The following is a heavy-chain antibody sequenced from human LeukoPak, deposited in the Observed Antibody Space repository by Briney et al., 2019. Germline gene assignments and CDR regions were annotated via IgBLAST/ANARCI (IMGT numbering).Heavy chain of an antibody. CDR2: IIPILGIA. CDR3: ARGRFRWELEIRDFDY. CDR1: GGTFSSYA. J-gene: IGHJ4*02. Sequence: SMRVSCKASGGTFSSYAISWVRQAPGQGLEWMGRIIPILGIANYAQKFQGRVTITADKSTSTAYMELSSLRSEDTAVYYCARGRFRWELEIRDFDYWGQGTLVTVSS. V-gene: IGHV1-69*04. D-gene: IGHD1-26*01.